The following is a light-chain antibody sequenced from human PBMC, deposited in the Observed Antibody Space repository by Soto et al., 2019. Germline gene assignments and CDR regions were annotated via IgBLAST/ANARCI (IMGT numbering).Light chain of an antibody. CDR2: GAS. V-gene: IGKV3-15*01. J-gene: IGKJ1*01. CDR3: QQNNNWPT. CDR1: QSVSSD. Sequence: EIVMTKSPAALSVSPGERATLSCRASQSVSSDLAWYHQKPGQAPRLLIYGASTRATGIPARFSGSGSGTEFTLTINRLQSEDFAVYFCQQNNNWPTFGQGTKVDIK.